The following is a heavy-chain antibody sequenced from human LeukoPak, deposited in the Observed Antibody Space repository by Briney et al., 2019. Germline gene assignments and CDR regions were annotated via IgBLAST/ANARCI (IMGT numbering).Heavy chain of an antibody. J-gene: IGHJ4*02. Sequence: SETLSLTCAVYGGSFSGYYWSWIRQPPGKGLEWIGEINHSGSTNYNPSLKRRVTISVDTSKNQFSLSLSSVTAADTAVYYCARAQDFSDSSGPNYLDFWGQGILVTVSS. CDR1: GGSFSGYY. CDR2: INHSGST. V-gene: IGHV4-34*01. CDR3: ARAQDFSDSSGPNYLDF. D-gene: IGHD3-22*01.